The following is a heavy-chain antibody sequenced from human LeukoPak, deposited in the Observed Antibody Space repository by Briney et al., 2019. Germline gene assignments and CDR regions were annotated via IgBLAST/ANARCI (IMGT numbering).Heavy chain of an antibody. Sequence: PGGSLRLSCAASGFTFSSCGMHWVRQAPGKELEWVAVIWYDGSNKYYADSVKGRFIISRDNSKNTLYLQMNSLRAEDTAVYYCARELGRVGDFGIWGQGTMVTVSS. CDR1: GFTFSSCG. CDR3: ARELGRVGDFGI. D-gene: IGHD1-26*01. CDR2: IWYDGSNK. J-gene: IGHJ3*02. V-gene: IGHV3-33*01.